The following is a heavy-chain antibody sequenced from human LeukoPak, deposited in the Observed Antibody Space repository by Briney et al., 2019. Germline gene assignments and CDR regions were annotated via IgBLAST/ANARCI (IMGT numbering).Heavy chain of an antibody. CDR3: ARDLYYFDSSGYHASDL. D-gene: IGHD3-22*01. CDR2: IKQDGSEK. J-gene: IGHJ5*02. CDR1: GFTFSDYW. V-gene: IGHV3-7*01. Sequence: GGSLRLSCAASGFTFSDYWMSWVRQAPGKGLEWVANIKQDGSEKHYVDSLRGRFTISRDNAKNSLDLQMNSLRAEDTAVYFCARDLYYFDSSGYHASDLWGKGTLVTVSS.